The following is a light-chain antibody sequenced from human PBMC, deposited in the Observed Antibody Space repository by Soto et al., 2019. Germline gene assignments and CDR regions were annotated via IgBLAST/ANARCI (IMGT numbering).Light chain of an antibody. CDR1: QSVSRW. J-gene: IGKJ1*01. CDR3: QHYSNYSRT. V-gene: IGKV1-5*03. CDR2: KAS. Sequence: DIPLTQSPSTLSASLPERVSLXSPASQSVSRWLAWYQQKPGKAPKLLIYKASSLESGVPSRFSGSGSGTEFTLTITSLQPDDFATYYCQHYSNYSRTFGQGTKVDIK.